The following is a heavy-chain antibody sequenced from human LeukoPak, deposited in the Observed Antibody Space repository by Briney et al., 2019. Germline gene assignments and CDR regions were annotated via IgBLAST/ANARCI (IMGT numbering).Heavy chain of an antibody. CDR1: GGXISSYY. V-gene: IGHV4-59*08. D-gene: IGHD7-27*01. CDR2: IYYSGST. J-gene: IGHJ4*02. CDR3: ARRTGRYDY. Sequence: SETLSLTCTVSGGXISSYYCSWIRQPPGKGLEWIGYIYYSGSTNYNPSLKSRVTISVDTSKNQFSLKLSSVTAADTAVYYCARRTGRYDYWGQGTLVTVSS.